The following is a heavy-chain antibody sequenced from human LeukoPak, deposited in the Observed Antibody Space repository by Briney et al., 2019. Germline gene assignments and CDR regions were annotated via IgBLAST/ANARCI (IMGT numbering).Heavy chain of an antibody. D-gene: IGHD1-26*01. CDR2: STGTGCST. Sequence: PGRSLRLSCAASGFTFDDYSMHWVRQAPGKGLEWVSGSTGTGCSTYYADSVKGRFTISRDNSKNTLYLQMNSLRAEDTAVYYCVKGVRMGVTSAFDIWGQGTMVTVSS. CDR1: GFTFDDYS. CDR3: VKGVRMGVTSAFDI. V-gene: IGHV3-23*01. J-gene: IGHJ3*02.